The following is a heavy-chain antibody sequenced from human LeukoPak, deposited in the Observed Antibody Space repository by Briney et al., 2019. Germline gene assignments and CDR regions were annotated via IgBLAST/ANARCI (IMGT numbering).Heavy chain of an antibody. J-gene: IGHJ6*03. D-gene: IGHD2-2*01. Sequence: GGSLRLSCVASGFSFSDYGVHWVRQAPGAGLERVAFIRYDGSNTYYADSVQSRFTISRDSSKSTLDLHMNSLRPDDTAVYYCAKRGTLVSASLRAYYNYMDVWGKGTTVTVSS. CDR2: IRYDGSNT. V-gene: IGHV3-30*02. CDR1: GFSFSDYG. CDR3: AKRGTLVSASLRAYYNYMDV.